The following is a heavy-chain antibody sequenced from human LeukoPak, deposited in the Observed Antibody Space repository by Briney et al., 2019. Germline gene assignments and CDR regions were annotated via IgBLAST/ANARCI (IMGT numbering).Heavy chain of an antibody. Sequence: GGSLRLSCAASGFTFSSYATHWVRQAPGKGLEWVAVISYDGSNKYYADSVKGRFTISRDNSKNTLYLQMNSLRAEDTAVYYCARAFSYSSSTETDYWGQGTLVTVSS. CDR3: ARAFSYSSSTETDY. D-gene: IGHD6-6*01. CDR1: GFTFSSYA. CDR2: ISYDGSNK. J-gene: IGHJ4*02. V-gene: IGHV3-30-3*01.